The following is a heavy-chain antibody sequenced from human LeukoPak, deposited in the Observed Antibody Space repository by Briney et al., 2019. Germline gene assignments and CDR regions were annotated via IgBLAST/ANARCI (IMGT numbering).Heavy chain of an antibody. J-gene: IGHJ6*03. Sequence: ASVKVSCKASGYTFTSYGISWVRQAPGQGLEWMGWISVYNGNTNYAQKLQGRVTMTTDTSTSTAYMELRSLRSDDTAVYYCARDLPLRTDTAMVVGYYYYMDVWGKGTTVTVSS. CDR3: ARDLPLRTDTAMVVGYYYYMDV. CDR2: ISVYNGNT. V-gene: IGHV1-18*01. D-gene: IGHD5-18*01. CDR1: GYTFTSYG.